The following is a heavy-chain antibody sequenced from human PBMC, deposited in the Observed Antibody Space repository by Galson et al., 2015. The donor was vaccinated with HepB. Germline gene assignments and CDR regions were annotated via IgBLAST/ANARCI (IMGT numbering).Heavy chain of an antibody. D-gene: IGHD6-19*01. CDR1: GGSISSSSFY. J-gene: IGHJ5*02. CDR2: IYYSGST. Sequence: ETLSLTCTVSGGSISSSSFYWGWIRQPPGKGLEWIGSIYYSGSTYYNPSLKSRVTISVDTSKNQFSLKLSSVTAPDTAVYYCASGRAVAGILNWFDPWGQGTLVTVSS. V-gene: IGHV4-39*01. CDR3: ASGRAVAGILNWFDP.